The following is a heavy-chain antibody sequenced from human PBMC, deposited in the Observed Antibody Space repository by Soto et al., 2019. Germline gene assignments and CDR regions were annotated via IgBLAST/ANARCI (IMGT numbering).Heavy chain of an antibody. CDR2: IYTSGST. D-gene: IGHD6-13*01. J-gene: IGHJ5*02. Sequence: PSETLSLTCTVSGGSISSYYWSWIRQPAGKGLEWIGRIYTSGSTNYNPSLKSRVTMSVGTSKNQFSLKLSSVTAADTAVYYCAREGPYSRSWYNWFDHWGQGTLVTVSS. CDR1: GGSISSYY. CDR3: AREGPYSRSWYNWFDH. V-gene: IGHV4-4*07.